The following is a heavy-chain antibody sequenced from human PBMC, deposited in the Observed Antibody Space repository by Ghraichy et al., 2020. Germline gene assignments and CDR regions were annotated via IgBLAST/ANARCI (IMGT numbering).Heavy chain of an antibody. J-gene: IGHJ6*02. CDR2: IKQDGSEK. Sequence: GGSLRLSCAASGFTFSSYRMSWVRQAPGKGLEWVANIKQDGSEKYYVDSVKGRFTISRDNAKNSLYLLMNSLRAEDTAVYYCARASGDNSNRYYYGMDVWGQGTMVTVSS. V-gene: IGHV3-7*01. D-gene: IGHD4-11*01. CDR3: ARASGDNSNRYYYGMDV. CDR1: GFTFSSYR.